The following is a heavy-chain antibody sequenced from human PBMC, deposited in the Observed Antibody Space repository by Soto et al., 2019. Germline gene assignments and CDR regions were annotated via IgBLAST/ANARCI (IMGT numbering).Heavy chain of an antibody. CDR1: GVTFSSYA. CDR3: ASLTAVVTD. D-gene: IGHD2-21*02. Sequence: QVQLVQSGAEVKKPGSSVKVSCKASGVTFSSYALSWVRQAPGQGLEWMGGIIPIFGTANYAQKFQGSVTITADESTSTAYMELSSRRSEDTAVYYCASLTAVVTDWGQGTLVTVSS. CDR2: IIPIFGTA. J-gene: IGHJ4*02. V-gene: IGHV1-69*12.